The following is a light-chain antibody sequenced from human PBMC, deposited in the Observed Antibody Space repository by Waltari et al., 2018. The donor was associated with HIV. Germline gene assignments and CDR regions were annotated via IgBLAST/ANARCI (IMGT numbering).Light chain of an antibody. CDR2: DAC. CDR3: QQRSDWPLT. V-gene: IGKV3-11*01. CDR1: QSVGSY. Sequence: EIVLTQSPATLSLSPGERATLSCRASQSVGSYLVWYQQKPGQAPRLLIYDACNRATGIPARFSGSGSGTDFSLIISSLEPEDFAVYFCQQRSDWPLTFGGGTKVEIK. J-gene: IGKJ4*01.